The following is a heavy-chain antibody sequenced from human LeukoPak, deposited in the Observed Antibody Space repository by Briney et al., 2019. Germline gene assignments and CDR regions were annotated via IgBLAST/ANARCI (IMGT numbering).Heavy chain of an antibody. CDR3: AKDLGRVVRGVYYYYYYGMDV. Sequence: PGGSLRLSCAASGFTFSGYAMSWVRQAPGKGLEWVSAISGSGGSTYYADSVKGRFTISRDNSKNTLYLQMNSLRAEDMAVYYCAKDLGRVVRGVYYYYYYGMDVWGKGTTVTVSS. V-gene: IGHV3-23*01. CDR1: GFTFSGYA. D-gene: IGHD3-10*01. CDR2: ISGSGGST. J-gene: IGHJ6*04.